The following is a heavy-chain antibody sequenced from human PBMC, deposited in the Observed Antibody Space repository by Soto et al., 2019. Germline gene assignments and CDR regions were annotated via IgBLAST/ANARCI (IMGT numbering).Heavy chain of an antibody. CDR1: GFTFSSYG. V-gene: IGHV3-30*03. CDR2: ISYDGSNK. CDR3: ATVYRASSSRGIYYYYYYGMDV. J-gene: IGHJ6*02. D-gene: IGHD6-6*01. Sequence: GGSLRLSCAASGFTFSSYGMHWVRQAPGKGLEWVAVISYDGSNKYYADSVKGRFTISRDNSKNTLYLQMNSLRAEDTAVYYCATVYRASSSRGIYYYYYYGMDVWGQGTTVTVSS.